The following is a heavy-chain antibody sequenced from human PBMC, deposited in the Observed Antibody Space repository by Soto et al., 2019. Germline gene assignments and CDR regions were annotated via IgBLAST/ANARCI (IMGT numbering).Heavy chain of an antibody. J-gene: IGHJ4*02. D-gene: IGHD3-22*01. CDR1: GGSISSSSYY. CDR3: ARQIYDSSGYYYAH. CDR2: IYSLGNT. V-gene: IGHV4-39*01. Sequence: QMQLQESGPGLVKPSETLSLTCTVSGGSISSSSYYWGWIRQPPGQGLEWLGTIYSLGNTYYNPSLKSRVTISVDKSNSQLFLKLSSVTAPDTAVYYCARQIYDSSGYYYAHWGQGTLVTVSS.